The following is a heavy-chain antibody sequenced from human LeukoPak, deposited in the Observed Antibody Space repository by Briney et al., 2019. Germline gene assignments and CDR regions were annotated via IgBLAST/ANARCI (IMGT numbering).Heavy chain of an antibody. CDR1: GFAFSSYE. CDR2: ISSSGNSR. J-gene: IGHJ3*02. V-gene: IGHV3-48*03. CDR3: ARDAPGGLDAFDI. Sequence: GGSLRLSCAASGFAFSSYEMNWVRQAPGRGLEWVSYISSSGNSRYYEDSVKGRFTISRDNAKNSLYLQMNSVRAEDTAVYYCARDAPGGLDAFDIWGQGTMVTVSS. D-gene: IGHD3-10*01.